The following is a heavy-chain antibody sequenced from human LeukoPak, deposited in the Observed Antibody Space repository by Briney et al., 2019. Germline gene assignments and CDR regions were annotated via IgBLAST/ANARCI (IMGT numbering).Heavy chain of an antibody. J-gene: IGHJ4*02. CDR2: ISYDGSNK. Sequence: GGSLRLSCAASGFTFSSYAMHWVRQAPGKGLEWVAVISYDGSNKYYADSVKGRFTISRDNSKNTLYLQMNSLRAEDTAVYYCAKAYMTTVTRVDYWGQGTLVTVSS. CDR3: AKAYMTTVTRVDY. D-gene: IGHD4-17*01. CDR1: GFTFSSYA. V-gene: IGHV3-30-3*01.